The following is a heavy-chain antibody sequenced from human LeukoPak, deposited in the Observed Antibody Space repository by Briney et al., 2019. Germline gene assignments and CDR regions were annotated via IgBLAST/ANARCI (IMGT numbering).Heavy chain of an antibody. CDR1: GFTFTNAW. CDR3: ARDMTYCSSTSCPFDY. Sequence: GGSLRLSCVDSGFTFTNAWMSWARQAPGKGLEWIGRIKSKTDGETTNYAEPVRGRFTISRDDSKSAVYLQMNSLRAEDTAVYYCARDMTYCSSTSCPFDYWGQGTLVTVSS. CDR2: IKSKTDGETT. D-gene: IGHD2-2*01. V-gene: IGHV3-15*01. J-gene: IGHJ4*02.